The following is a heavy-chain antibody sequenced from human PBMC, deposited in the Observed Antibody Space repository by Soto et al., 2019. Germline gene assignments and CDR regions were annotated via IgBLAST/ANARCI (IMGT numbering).Heavy chain of an antibody. V-gene: IGHV1-2*02. J-gene: IGHJ4*02. Sequence: QVQLVQSGAEVKKPGASVKVSCKASGYTFTGYYMHWVRQAPGQGLEWMGWINPNSGGTNYAQKLHGRGTMTRDTSISTAYMELSRLRSDDTAVYYCAREISYYYDSSGYYYSYWGQGTLVTVSS. D-gene: IGHD3-22*01. CDR1: GYTFTGYY. CDR3: AREISYYYDSSGYYYSY. CDR2: INPNSGGT.